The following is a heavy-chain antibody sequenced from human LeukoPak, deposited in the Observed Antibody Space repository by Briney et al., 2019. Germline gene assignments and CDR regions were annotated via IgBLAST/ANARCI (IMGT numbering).Heavy chain of an antibody. V-gene: IGHV4-39*01. J-gene: IGHJ4*02. CDR2: IYYTGNT. CDR1: GVSISSSNSY. Sequence: SETLSLTCTVSGVSISSSNSYWGWIRQPPGKGLEWIGSIYYTGNTYYNASLKSRVTISIDTSKNQISLRLASVTATDTAMYYCARQTGSGLFTLPGGQGTLVTVSS. D-gene: IGHD3/OR15-3a*01. CDR3: ARQTGSGLFTLP.